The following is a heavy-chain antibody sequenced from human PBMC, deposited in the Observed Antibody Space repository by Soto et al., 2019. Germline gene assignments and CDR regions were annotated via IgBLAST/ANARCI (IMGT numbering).Heavy chain of an antibody. V-gene: IGHV5-51*01. J-gene: IGHJ4*02. CDR1: GYSFINYW. CDR2: INPGNSET. CDR3: ARPSNNYVAY. D-gene: IGHD1-20*01. Sequence: GASLKIAGQTSGYSFINYWIVWVRQMPGKGLEWMAIINPGNSETRYSPSFQGQVTISADKSISTTYLQWNSLKASDTAMYYCARPSNNYVAYWGQGTLVTVSS.